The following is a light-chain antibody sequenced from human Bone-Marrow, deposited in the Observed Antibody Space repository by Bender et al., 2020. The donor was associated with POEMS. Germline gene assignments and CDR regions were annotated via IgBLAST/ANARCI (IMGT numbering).Light chain of an antibody. CDR3: SSYTSSSTLV. J-gene: IGLJ3*02. V-gene: IGLV2-14*02. CDR2: EVT. CDR1: SSDVGSYNV. Sequence: QSALTQPASVSGSPGQSITISCTGTSSDVGSYNVVSWYQENPGKAPKLIIYEVTKRPSGVSNRFSGSKSGNTASLTISGLQAEDEADYYCSSYTSSSTLVFGGGTKLTVL.